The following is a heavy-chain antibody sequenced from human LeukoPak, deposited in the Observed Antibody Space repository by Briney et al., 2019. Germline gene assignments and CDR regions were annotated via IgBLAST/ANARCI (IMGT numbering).Heavy chain of an antibody. CDR2: FDPEDGET. Sequence: ASVKVSCKVSGYTLTELSMHWVRQAPGKGLEWMGGFDPEDGETIYAQKFQGRVTMTEDTSTDTAYMELSSLRSEDTAVYYCARTGYCSSTSCYTHWYFDLWGRGTLVTVSS. V-gene: IGHV1-24*01. CDR3: ARTGYCSSTSCYTHWYFDL. D-gene: IGHD2-2*02. CDR1: GYTLTELS. J-gene: IGHJ2*01.